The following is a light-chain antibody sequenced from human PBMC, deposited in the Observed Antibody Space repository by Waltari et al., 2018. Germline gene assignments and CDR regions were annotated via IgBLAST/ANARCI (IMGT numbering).Light chain of an antibody. CDR2: RNN. CDR3: AAWDASLSAWL. J-gene: IGLJ3*02. V-gene: IGLV1-47*01. Sequence: QSVLTQPPSASGTPGQRVTISCSGSSSNTGSNYVYWYQHLPGTAPKLLIYRNNQRPSGVPGRLSGSKSDTSASLAISGLRSEDEADYYCAAWDASLSAWLFGGGTKVTVL. CDR1: SSNTGSNY.